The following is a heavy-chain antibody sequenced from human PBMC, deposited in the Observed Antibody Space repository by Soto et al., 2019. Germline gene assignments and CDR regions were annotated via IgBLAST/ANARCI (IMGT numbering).Heavy chain of an antibody. Sequence: GGSLRLSCAASGYTFSDYYMSWIRQAPGKGLEWISYIKQDGSEKYYVDSVKGRFTISRDNAKNSLYLQMNSLRAEDTAVYYCAPDPKVLRFLEWLGESSGYYYMDVWGKGTTVTVSS. J-gene: IGHJ6*03. CDR1: GYTFSDYY. D-gene: IGHD3-3*01. V-gene: IGHV3-7*01. CDR3: APDPKVLRFLEWLGESSGYYYMDV. CDR2: IKQDGSEK.